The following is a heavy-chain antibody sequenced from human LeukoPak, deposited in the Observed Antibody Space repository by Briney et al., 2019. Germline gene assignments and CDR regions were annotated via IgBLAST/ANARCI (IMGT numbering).Heavy chain of an antibody. J-gene: IGHJ4*02. CDR2: IYPGDSDT. CDR1: GYSFTSYW. D-gene: IGHD3-10*01. CDR3: ARRVTMVRGVYYFDY. V-gene: IGHV5-51*01. Sequence: GEFLKISCKGSGYSFTSYWIGWVRPMPGKGLEWMGIIYPGDSDTRYSPSFQGQVTISADKSISTAYLQWSSLKASDTAMYYCARRVTMVRGVYYFDYWGQGTLVTVSS.